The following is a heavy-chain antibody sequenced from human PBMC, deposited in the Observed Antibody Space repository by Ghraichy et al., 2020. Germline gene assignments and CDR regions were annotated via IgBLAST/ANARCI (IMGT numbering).Heavy chain of an antibody. Sequence: GGSLRLSCAASGFTVSSNYMSWVRQAAGKGLEWVSVIYSGENTYYADSVKGRFIISRDNSKNTLYLQMNSLRAEDTAVYYCARVSSSWYRSSPEFYGMDVWGQGSTVTVSS. CDR1: GFTVSSNY. V-gene: IGHV3-66*01. D-gene: IGHD6-13*01. CDR3: ARVSSSWYRSSPEFYGMDV. J-gene: IGHJ6*02. CDR2: IYSGENT.